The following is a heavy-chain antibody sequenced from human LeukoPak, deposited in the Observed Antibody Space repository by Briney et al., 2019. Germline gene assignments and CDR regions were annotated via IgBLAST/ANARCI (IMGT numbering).Heavy chain of an antibody. J-gene: IGHJ4*02. Sequence: PSETLSLICAVYGGSFSGYYWSWIRQPPGKGLEWIGEINHSGSTNYNPSLKSRVTISVDTSKNQFSLKLSSVTAADTAVYYCARGPENYYGSGSYYSPYYFDYWGQGTLVTVSS. CDR3: ARGPENYYGSGSYYSPYYFDY. D-gene: IGHD3-10*01. CDR1: GGSFSGYY. CDR2: INHSGST. V-gene: IGHV4-34*01.